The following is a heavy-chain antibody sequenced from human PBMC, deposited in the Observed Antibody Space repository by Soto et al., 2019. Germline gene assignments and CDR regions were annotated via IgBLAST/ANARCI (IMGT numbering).Heavy chain of an antibody. CDR2: VYYSGST. Sequence: QVQLQESGPGLVKSSETLSLTCTVSGGSVNSGSYYWSWIRQPPGKGLEWIGYVYYSGSTNYNPSLKSRVTIPDDTSTNHLSLKLRSVTAADTAMYYCARGKIAAAGTWRALNWFDPWGQGTLVTVSS. V-gene: IGHV4-61*01. D-gene: IGHD6-13*01. CDR3: ARGKIAAAGTWRALNWFDP. J-gene: IGHJ5*02. CDR1: GGSVNSGSYY.